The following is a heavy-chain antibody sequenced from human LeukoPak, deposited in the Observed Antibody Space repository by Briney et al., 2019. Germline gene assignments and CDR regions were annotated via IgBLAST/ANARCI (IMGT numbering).Heavy chain of an antibody. CDR3: ARAPTLYGSGPVLDY. CDR2: IKQDGSEK. D-gene: IGHD3-10*01. CDR1: GFTLSSYW. Sequence: GGSLRLSCAASGFTLSSYWMSWVRQAPGKGLEWVANIKQDGSEKYYVDSVKGRFTISRDNAKNTLYLQMNSLRAEDTAVYYCARAPTLYGSGPVLDYWGQGTLVTVSS. J-gene: IGHJ4*02. V-gene: IGHV3-7*01.